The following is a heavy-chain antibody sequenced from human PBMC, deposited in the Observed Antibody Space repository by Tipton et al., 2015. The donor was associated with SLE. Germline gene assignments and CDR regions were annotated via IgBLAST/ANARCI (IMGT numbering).Heavy chain of an antibody. CDR3: ARIGGSATSFDS. V-gene: IGHV4-38-2*01. CDR2: IYHSGIT. Sequence: TLSLTCAVSGYSISSGYYWSRIRQAPGKGLEWIGSIYHSGITYYNPSLRSRVTISVDTSKNQFSLKMNSMTAADTAVYYCARIGGSATSFDSWGQGTLVTVSS. D-gene: IGHD3-10*01. CDR1: GYSISSGYY. J-gene: IGHJ4*02.